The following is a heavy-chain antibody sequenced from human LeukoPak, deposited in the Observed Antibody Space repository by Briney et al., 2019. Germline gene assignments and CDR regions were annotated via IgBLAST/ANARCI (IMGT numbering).Heavy chain of an antibody. CDR3: ARSDIYCSGGSCPPNTFDAFDI. D-gene: IGHD2-15*01. CDR1: GGSISPYY. V-gene: IGHV4-59*01. Sequence: SETLSLTCTVSGGSISPYYWSWIRQPPGKGLEWIAYIFYSGTTDYNPSLKSRVTISVDTSKNQFSLRLSSVTAADTTVYYCARSDIYCSGGSCPPNTFDAFDIWGQGSMVTVSS. J-gene: IGHJ3*02. CDR2: IFYSGTT.